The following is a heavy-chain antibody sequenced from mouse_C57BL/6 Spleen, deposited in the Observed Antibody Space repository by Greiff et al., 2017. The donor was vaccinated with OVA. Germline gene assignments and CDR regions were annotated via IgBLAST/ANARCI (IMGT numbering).Heavy chain of an antibody. J-gene: IGHJ2*01. Sequence: QVQLKESGAELARPGASVKMSCKASGYTFTSYTMHWVKQRPGQGLEWIGYINPSSGYTKYNQKFKDKATLTADKSSSTAYMQLSSLTSEDSAVYYCARDDYDDYWGQGTTLTVSS. D-gene: IGHD2-4*01. V-gene: IGHV1-4*01. CDR1: GYTFTSYT. CDR3: ARDDYDDY. CDR2: INPSSGYT.